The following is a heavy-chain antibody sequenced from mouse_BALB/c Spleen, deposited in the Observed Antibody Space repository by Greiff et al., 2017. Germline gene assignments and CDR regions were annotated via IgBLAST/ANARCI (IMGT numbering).Heavy chain of an antibody. Sequence: QVQLKESGPGLVAPSQSLSITCTVSGFSLTSYGVHWVRQPPGKGLEWLGVIWAGGSTNYNSALMSRLSISKDNSKNQVFLKMNSLQTDDTAMYYCARGYGNYVGGAMDYWGQGTSVTVSS. J-gene: IGHJ4*01. CDR1: GFSLTSYG. CDR3: ARGYGNYVGGAMDY. CDR2: IWAGGST. D-gene: IGHD2-1*01. V-gene: IGHV2-9*02.